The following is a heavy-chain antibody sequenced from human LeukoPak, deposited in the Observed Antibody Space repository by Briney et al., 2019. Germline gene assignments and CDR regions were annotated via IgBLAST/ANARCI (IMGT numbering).Heavy chain of an antibody. D-gene: IGHD6-13*01. CDR1: GFTFSSYA. J-gene: IGHJ4*02. V-gene: IGHV3-23*01. CDR2: ISGSGGST. CDR3: AKHRVSSSWYVEDYFDY. Sequence: PGGSLRLSCAASGFTFSSYAMRWVRQAPGKGLEWVSAISGSGGSTYYVDSVKGRFTISRDNSKNTLYLQMNSLRAEDTAVYYCAKHRVSSSWYVEDYFDYWGQGTLVTVSS.